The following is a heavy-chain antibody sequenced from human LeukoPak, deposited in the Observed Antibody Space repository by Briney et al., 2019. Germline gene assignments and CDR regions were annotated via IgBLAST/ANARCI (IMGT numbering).Heavy chain of an antibody. D-gene: IGHD3-22*01. CDR2: IEQDGSEK. CDR3: ARADRSYESSGRDAFDI. CDR1: GFGFNWYW. Sequence: GGSLRLSCTASGFGFNWYWMNWVRQAPGRGLEWVANIEQDGSEKNYVDSVKGRFTMSRDNARKSVFLQMDNLRAEDTAVYHCARADRSYESSGRDAFDIWGQGTMVTVSS. J-gene: IGHJ3*02. V-gene: IGHV3-7*01.